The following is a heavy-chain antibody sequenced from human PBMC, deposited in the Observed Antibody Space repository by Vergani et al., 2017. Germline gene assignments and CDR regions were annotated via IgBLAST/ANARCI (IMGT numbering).Heavy chain of an antibody. CDR1: GFTFSSYW. D-gene: IGHD2-15*01. V-gene: IGHV3-30*02. Sequence: QVQLVESGGGVVQPGGSLRLSCAASGFTFSSYWMHWVRQAPGKGLEWVASIRSDGSRNYYVDSMEGPFTISRDNSKNTLYLQMKSLRPEDTAVYYCAREGRGYCSGGTCYPEYWGQGTLVIVSS. CDR2: IRSDGSRN. CDR3: AREGRGYCSGGTCYPEY. J-gene: IGHJ4*03.